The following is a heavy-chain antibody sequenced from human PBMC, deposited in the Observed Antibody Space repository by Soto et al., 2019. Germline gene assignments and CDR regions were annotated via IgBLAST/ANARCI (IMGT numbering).Heavy chain of an antibody. Sequence: QVQLVESGGGVVQPGRSLRLSCAASGFTFSSYAMHWVRQAPGKGLELVAVISYDGSNKYYADSVKGRFTISRDNSKNTLYLQMNSLRAEDTAVYYCARDYRGVAGSRHYYGMDVWGQGTTVTVSS. D-gene: IGHD6-19*01. CDR1: GFTFSSYA. CDR2: ISYDGSNK. V-gene: IGHV3-30-3*01. J-gene: IGHJ6*02. CDR3: ARDYRGVAGSRHYYGMDV.